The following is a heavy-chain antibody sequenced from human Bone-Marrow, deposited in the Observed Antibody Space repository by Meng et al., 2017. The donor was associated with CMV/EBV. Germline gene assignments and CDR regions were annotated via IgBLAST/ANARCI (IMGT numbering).Heavy chain of an antibody. J-gene: IGHJ4*02. CDR1: GYTFTSYG. D-gene: IGHD6-6*01. V-gene: IGHV1-18*01. Sequence: ASVKVSCKASGYTFTSYGISWVRQAPGQGLEWMGWISAYNGNTNYAQKLQGRVTMTTDTSTSTAYMELRSLRSDDTAVYYCARGCIAALSAASLGYWGQGTLVTVSS. CDR3: ARGCIAALSAASLGY. CDR2: ISAYNGNT.